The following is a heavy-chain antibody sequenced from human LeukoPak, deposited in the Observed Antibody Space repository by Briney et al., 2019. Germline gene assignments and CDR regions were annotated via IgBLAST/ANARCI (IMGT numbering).Heavy chain of an antibody. Sequence: PGGSLRLSCAASGFTFTNYAMSWVRQAPGKGLEWVSVICGSGGTTYYADSVKGRFNISGDNSKNTLYLQMNSLRAEDTAVYYCAKDGEGITIFGVNYYYYGMDVWGQGTTVTVSS. V-gene: IGHV3-23*01. CDR3: AKDGEGITIFGVNYYYYGMDV. CDR2: ICGSGGTT. J-gene: IGHJ6*02. D-gene: IGHD3-3*01. CDR1: GFTFTNYA.